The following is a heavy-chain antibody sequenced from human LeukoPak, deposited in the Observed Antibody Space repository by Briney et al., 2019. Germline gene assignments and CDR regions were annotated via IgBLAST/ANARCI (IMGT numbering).Heavy chain of an antibody. D-gene: IGHD6-13*01. J-gene: IGHJ4*02. CDR2: INPNSGGT. V-gene: IGHV1-2*06. Sequence: GASVKVSCKASGYTFTGYYMHWVRQAPGQGLEWMGRINPNSGGTNYAQKFQGGVTMTRDTSISTAYMELSRLRSDDTAVYYCARGYSSSWYDMDYFDYWGQGTLVTVSS. CDR3: ARGYSSSWYDMDYFDY. CDR1: GYTFTGYY.